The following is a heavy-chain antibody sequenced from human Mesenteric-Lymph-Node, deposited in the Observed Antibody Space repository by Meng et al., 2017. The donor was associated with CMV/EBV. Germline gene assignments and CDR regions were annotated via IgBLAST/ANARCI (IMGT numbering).Heavy chain of an antibody. CDR3: ARGTYYDFWSGDY. V-gene: IGHV3-30*02. J-gene: IGHJ4*02. CDR2: IRYDGSNK. D-gene: IGHD3-3*01. Sequence: GESLKISCAASGFTFSSYGMHWVRQAPGKGLEWMAFIRYDGSNKYYADSVKGRFTISRDNSKNTLYLQMNSLRAEDTAEYYCARGTYYDFWSGDYWGQGTLVTVSS. CDR1: GFTFSSYG.